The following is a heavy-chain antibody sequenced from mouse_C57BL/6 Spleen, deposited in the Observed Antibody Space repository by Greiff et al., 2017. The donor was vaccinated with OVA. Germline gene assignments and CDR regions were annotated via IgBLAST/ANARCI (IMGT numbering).Heavy chain of an antibody. Sequence: VKVVESGPELVKPGASVKISCKASGYAFSSSWMNWVKQRPGKGLEWIGRIYPGDGDTNYNGKFKGKATLTADKSSSTAYMQLSSLTSEDSAVYFCARKGITSFDYWGQGTTLTVSS. J-gene: IGHJ2*01. CDR3: ARKGITSFDY. CDR2: IYPGDGDT. D-gene: IGHD1-1*01. V-gene: IGHV1-82*01. CDR1: GYAFSSSW.